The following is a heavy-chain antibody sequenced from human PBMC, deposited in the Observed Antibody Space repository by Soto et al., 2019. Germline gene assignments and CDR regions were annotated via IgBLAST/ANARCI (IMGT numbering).Heavy chain of an antibody. CDR2: IGTAGDT. V-gene: IGHV3-13*04. CDR3: ARAATYYDSSGYPTGAFDI. Sequence: AASGFTFSSYDMHWVRQATGKGLEWVSAIGTAGDTYYPGSVKGRFTISRENAKNSLYLQMNSLRAGDTAVYYCARAATYYDSSGYPTGAFDIWGQGTMVTVSS. J-gene: IGHJ3*02. CDR1: GFTFSSYD. D-gene: IGHD3-22*01.